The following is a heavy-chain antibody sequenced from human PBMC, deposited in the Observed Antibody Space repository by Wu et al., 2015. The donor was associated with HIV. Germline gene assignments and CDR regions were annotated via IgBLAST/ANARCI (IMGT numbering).Heavy chain of an antibody. D-gene: IGHD5-24*01. Sequence: QVQLVQSGAEVRKPGASVKISCRPFGYSFPHKFIHWVRRAPGQGFEWMGVINPSGSSTTYTQKFQGRVTMTRDTSTSTVYMKLSGLRSEDTAIYYCARDGGRGYNYASLDYWGQGTLVTVSS. CDR2: INPSGSST. CDR3: ARDGGRGYNYASLDY. J-gene: IGHJ4*02. V-gene: IGHV1-46*01. CDR1: GYSFPHKF.